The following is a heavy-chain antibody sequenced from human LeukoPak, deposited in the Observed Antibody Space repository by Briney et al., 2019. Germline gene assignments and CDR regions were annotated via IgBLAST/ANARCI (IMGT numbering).Heavy chain of an antibody. CDR2: IYHSGST. J-gene: IGHJ5*02. CDR1: GYSISSGYY. D-gene: IGHD3-22*01. V-gene: IGHV4-38-2*02. Sequence: SETLSLTCTVSGYSISSGYYWGWIRQPPGKGLEWIGSIYHSGSTYYNPSLKSRVTISVDTSKNQFSLKLSSVTAADTAVYYCGRAYDSSGYWFDPWGQGTLVTVSS. CDR3: GRAYDSSGYWFDP.